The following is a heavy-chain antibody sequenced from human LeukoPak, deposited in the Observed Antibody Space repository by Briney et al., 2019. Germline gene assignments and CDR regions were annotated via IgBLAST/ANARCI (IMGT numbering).Heavy chain of an antibody. CDR3: ARVTGGNWNYYYYYMDV. Sequence: PSETLSLTCTVSGGSISSSSYYWGWIRQPPGKGLEWIGSIYYSGSTYCNPSLKSRVTISVDTSKNQFSLKLSSVTAADTAVYYCARVTGGNWNYYYYYMDVWGKGTTVTVSS. V-gene: IGHV4-39*07. CDR1: GGSISSSSYY. CDR2: IYYSGST. D-gene: IGHD1-1*01. J-gene: IGHJ6*03.